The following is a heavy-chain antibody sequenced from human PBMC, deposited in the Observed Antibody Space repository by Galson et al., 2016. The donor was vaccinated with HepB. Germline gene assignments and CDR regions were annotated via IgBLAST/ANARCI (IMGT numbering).Heavy chain of an antibody. CDR3: ARDGHDYGLDYFDY. V-gene: IGHV4-31*03. CDR1: GDSISDGGYY. J-gene: IGHJ4*02. D-gene: IGHD4-17*01. CDR2: IYYSGRT. Sequence: TLSLTCTVSGDSISDGGYYWNWIRQHPGKGLEWIGYIYYSGRTDYNPSLKSRIAISVETSKNQFPLKLSSVTVADTAVYYCARDGHDYGLDYFDYWGQGILVTVSS.